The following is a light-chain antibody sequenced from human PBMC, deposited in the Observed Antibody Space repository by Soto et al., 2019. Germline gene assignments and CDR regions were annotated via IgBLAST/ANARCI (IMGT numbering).Light chain of an antibody. J-gene: IGLJ1*01. Sequence: QSVLTQPPSASGTPGQRVTISCSGSSSNIGSNTVSWYQQLPGTAPKLLIYDDNKRPSGIPDRFSGSKSGTSATLGITGFQTGDEADYYCGSWDSSLSAYVFGTGTQLTVL. V-gene: IGLV1-51*01. CDR2: DDN. CDR1: SSNIGSNT. CDR3: GSWDSSLSAYV.